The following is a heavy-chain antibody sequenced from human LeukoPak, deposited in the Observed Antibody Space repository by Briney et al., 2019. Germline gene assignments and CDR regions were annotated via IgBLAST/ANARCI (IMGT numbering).Heavy chain of an antibody. CDR3: ARVEWLLLGAFDI. J-gene: IGHJ3*02. Sequence: SETLSLTCTVSGGSISSSSYYWGWIRQPPGKGLEWIGRISPSGSTNHNPSLTSRVTISVDTSKNQFSLKLSSVTAADTAVYYCARVEWLLLGAFDIWGQGTMVTVSS. CDR2: ISPSGST. CDR1: GGSISSSSYY. D-gene: IGHD3-22*01. V-gene: IGHV4-39*07.